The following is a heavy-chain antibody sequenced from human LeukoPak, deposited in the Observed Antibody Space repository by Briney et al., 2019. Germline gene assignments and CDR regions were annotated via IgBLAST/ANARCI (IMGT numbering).Heavy chain of an antibody. CDR1: GDSISSGNYY. J-gene: IGHJ4*02. CDR2: IWTDGVT. D-gene: IGHD3-22*01. Sequence: PSQTLSLTCTVSGDSISSGNYYWSWIRQPAGKGLEWIGRIWTDGVTSYKPSLKSRVTMSVDTSKNQFSLKLSSVTAADTAVYYCARERRDSSGRPFDYWGQGTLVTVSS. V-gene: IGHV4-61*02. CDR3: ARERRDSSGRPFDY.